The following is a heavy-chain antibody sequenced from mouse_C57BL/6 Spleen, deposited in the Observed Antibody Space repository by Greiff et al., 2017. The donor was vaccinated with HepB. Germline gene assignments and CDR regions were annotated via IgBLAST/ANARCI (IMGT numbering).Heavy chain of an antibody. CDR2: INPNNGGT. CDR1: GYTFTDYN. D-gene: IGHD4-1*01. Sequence: EVQLQQSGPELVKPGASVKIPCKASGYTFTDYNMDWVQQSHGKSLEWIGDINPNNGGTIYNQKFKGKATLTVDKSSSTAYMELRSLTSEDTAVYYCARGANWGGSYAMDYWGQGTSVTVSS. CDR3: ARGANWGGSYAMDY. V-gene: IGHV1-18*01. J-gene: IGHJ4*01.